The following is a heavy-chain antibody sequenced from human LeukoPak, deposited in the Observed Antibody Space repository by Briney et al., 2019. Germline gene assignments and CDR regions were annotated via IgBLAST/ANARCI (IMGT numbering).Heavy chain of an antibody. CDR2: IHYSGST. V-gene: IGHV4-39*01. CDR3: ARRGYCSSTSCYERFDP. CDR1: GGSISSSSYY. J-gene: IGHJ5*02. Sequence: PSETLSLTCTVSGGSISSSSYYWGWIRQPPGKGLEWIGIIHYSGSTYYNPSLKSRVTISVDTSKNQFSLKLSSVTAADTAVYYCARRGYCSSTSCYERFDPWGQGTLVTVSS. D-gene: IGHD2-2*03.